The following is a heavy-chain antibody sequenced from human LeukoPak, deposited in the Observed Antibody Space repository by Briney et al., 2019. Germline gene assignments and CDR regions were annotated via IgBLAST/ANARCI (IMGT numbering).Heavy chain of an antibody. CDR2: INSDGSST. V-gene: IGHV3-74*01. CDR3: AKDLGYDYVRGEGNFSDY. Sequence: GGSLRLSCAASGFTFSSYWMHWVRQAPGKGLVWVSRINSDGSSTSYADSVKGRFTISRDNAKNTLYLQMNSLRAEDTAAYYCAKDLGYDYVRGEGNFSDYWGQGTLVTVSS. D-gene: IGHD3-16*01. CDR1: GFTFSSYW. J-gene: IGHJ4*02.